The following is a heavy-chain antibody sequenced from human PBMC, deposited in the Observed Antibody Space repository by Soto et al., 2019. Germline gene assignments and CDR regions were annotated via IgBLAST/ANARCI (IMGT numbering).Heavy chain of an antibody. J-gene: IGHJ6*02. CDR3: VVQLEVIAYYYVCMDV. CDR1: GGTFSSYA. D-gene: IGHD3-22*01. V-gene: IGHV1-69*12. CDR2: IIPIFGTA. Sequence: QVQLVQSGAEVKKPGSSVKVSCKASGGTFSSYAISWVRQAPGQGLEWMGGIIPIFGTANYAQKFQGRVTSLADEASSAAYIELRCLRSEETGVDYCVVQLEVIAYYYVCMDVWGQGTTFGVSS.